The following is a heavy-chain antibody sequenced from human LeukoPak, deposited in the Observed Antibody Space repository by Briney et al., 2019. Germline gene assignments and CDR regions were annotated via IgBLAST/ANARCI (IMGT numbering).Heavy chain of an antibody. J-gene: IGHJ5*02. V-gene: IGHV1-69*13. Sequence: SVKVSCKASGGTFSSYAISWVRQAPGQGLEWMGGIIPIFVTANYAQKFQGRVTITAAESTSTAYMELSSIRSEDTAVYYCARDNSLRDTAWWFDPWGQGTLVTVSS. CDR2: IIPIFVTA. CDR1: GGTFSSYA. CDR3: ARDNSLRDTAWWFDP. D-gene: IGHD5-24*01.